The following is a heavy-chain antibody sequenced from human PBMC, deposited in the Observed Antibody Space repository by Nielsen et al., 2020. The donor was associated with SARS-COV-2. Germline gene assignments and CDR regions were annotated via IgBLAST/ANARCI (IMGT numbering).Heavy chain of an antibody. D-gene: IGHD2-2*02. V-gene: IGHV3-13*01. Sequence: GGSLRLSCAASGFTFSSYDMHWVRQAPGKGLEWVSAIGTAGDTYYPGSVKGRFTISRENAKNSLYLQMNSLRAGDTAVYYCARALCSSTSCYMDYYYGMDVWGQGTTVTVSS. CDR3: ARALCSSTSCYMDYYYGMDV. J-gene: IGHJ6*02. CDR2: IGTAGDT. CDR1: GFTFSSYD.